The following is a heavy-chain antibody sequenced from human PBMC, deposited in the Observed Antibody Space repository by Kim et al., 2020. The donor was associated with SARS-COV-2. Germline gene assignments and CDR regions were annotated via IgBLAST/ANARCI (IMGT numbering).Heavy chain of an antibody. J-gene: IGHJ4*02. D-gene: IGHD6-6*01. CDR3: AKDGPLAARGPVSY. V-gene: IGHV3-23*01. CDR2: ISGSGGST. CDR1: GFTFSSYA. Sequence: GGSLRLSCAASGFTFSSYAMSWVRQAPGKGLEWVSAISGSGGSTYYAASVKGRFTISSDNSKNTLYLQMNSLRAEDTAVYYSAKDGPLAARGPVSYWGQGTLVTVSS.